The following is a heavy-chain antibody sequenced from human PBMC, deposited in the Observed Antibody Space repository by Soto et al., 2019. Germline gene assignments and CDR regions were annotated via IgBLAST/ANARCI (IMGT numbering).Heavy chain of an antibody. Sequence: ASVKVSCKASGYTFTSYGISWVRQAPGQGLEWMGWISGYKGNTKYAQKVQGRVTMTTDTSTSTVYMELSSLRSEDTAVYYCARDPGLLRYAFDIWGQGTMVTVSS. D-gene: IGHD3-10*01. CDR1: GYTFTSYG. V-gene: IGHV1-18*04. J-gene: IGHJ3*02. CDR3: ARDPGLLRYAFDI. CDR2: ISGYKGNT.